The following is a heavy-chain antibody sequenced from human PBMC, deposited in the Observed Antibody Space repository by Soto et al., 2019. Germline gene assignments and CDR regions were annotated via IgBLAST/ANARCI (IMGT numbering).Heavy chain of an antibody. D-gene: IGHD1-1*01. J-gene: IGHJ4*02. CDR1: GGTFSSYA. V-gene: IGHV1-69*01. CDR2: IIPIFGTA. Sequence: QVQLVQSGAEVKKPGSSVKVSCKASGGTFSSYAISWVRQAPGQGLEWMGGIIPIFGTANYAQKFQDRVTIPAGEPTTTAYMELRSLRSEDTAVYYCARHLNGGNPFVFDYWGQGPLVTVSS. CDR3: ARHLNGGNPFVFDY.